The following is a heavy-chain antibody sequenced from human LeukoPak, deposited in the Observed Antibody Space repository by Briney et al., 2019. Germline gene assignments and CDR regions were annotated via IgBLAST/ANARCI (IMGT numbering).Heavy chain of an antibody. D-gene: IGHD3-10*01. CDR1: GDSISSGDYY. V-gene: IGHV4-61*09. CDR3: ARGRGEGRGIAMVRGVRAPSYNWFDP. Sequence: SQTLSLTCTVSGDSISSGDYYWSWIRQPAGKGLESIGHISTSGSTNYNPSLKSRVTMSVDTSKNQFSLKLSSVTAADTAVYYCARGRGEGRGIAMVRGVRAPSYNWFDPWGHGTQVTVSS. J-gene: IGHJ5*02. CDR2: ISTSGST.